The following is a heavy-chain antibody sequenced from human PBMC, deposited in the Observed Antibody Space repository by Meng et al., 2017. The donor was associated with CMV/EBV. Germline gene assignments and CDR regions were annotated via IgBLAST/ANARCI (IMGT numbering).Heavy chain of an antibody. CDR1: GYTFTGYY. Sequence: ASVKVSCKASGYTFTGYYMHWVRQAPGQGLEWMGWINPNSGGTNYAQKFQGRVTMTRDTSISTAYMELSGLRSDDTAVYYCAREGVVVVPAALTSGDAFDIWGQGTMVTVSS. D-gene: IGHD2-2*01. J-gene: IGHJ3*02. V-gene: IGHV1-2*02. CDR3: AREGVVVVPAALTSGDAFDI. CDR2: INPNSGGT.